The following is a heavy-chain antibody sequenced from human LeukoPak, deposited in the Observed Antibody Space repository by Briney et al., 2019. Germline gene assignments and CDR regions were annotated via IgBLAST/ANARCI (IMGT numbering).Heavy chain of an antibody. D-gene: IGHD3-10*01. Sequence: GGSLRLSCTASGFTFGDYAMSWVRQAPGKGLEWVGFIRSKAYGGTTEYAASVKGRFTISRDDSKSIAYLQMNSLKTEDTAVYYCTRVGFRQGRDYWGQGTLVTVSS. CDR1: GFTFGDYA. V-gene: IGHV3-49*04. CDR2: IRSKAYGGTT. J-gene: IGHJ4*02. CDR3: TRVGFRQGRDY.